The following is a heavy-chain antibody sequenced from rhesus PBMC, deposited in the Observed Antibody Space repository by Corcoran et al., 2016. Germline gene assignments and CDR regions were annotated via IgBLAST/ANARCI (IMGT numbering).Heavy chain of an antibody. CDR3: ARGVNDYLDV. Sequence: HLQLQESCPRLVKPSATLSVTCAVSGGSISSSYWSWVRQALGKGLEWFGYIDGSGSSTNYNPSLKSRVTLSVDTSKNQLSLKLSSVTTADTAVYYCARGVNDYLDVWGPGVLVTVSS. CDR1: GGSISSSY. D-gene: IGHD3-9*01. CDR2: IDGSGSST. V-gene: IGHV4-169*01. J-gene: IGHJ5-1*01.